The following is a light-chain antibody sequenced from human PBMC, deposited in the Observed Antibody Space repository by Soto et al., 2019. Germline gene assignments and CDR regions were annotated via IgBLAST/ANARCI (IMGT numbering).Light chain of an antibody. J-gene: IGKJ1*01. V-gene: IGKV3-20*01. CDR2: GAS. Sequence: EIVLMQSPGTLSLSPGERATLSCRASQSVSSSYLAWYQQKPGQAPRLLIYGASSRATGIPDRFSGSGSGTDFTLTISRLEPEDFAVYYYQQYGSSPWTFGQGTKVDIK. CDR1: QSVSSSY. CDR3: QQYGSSPWT.